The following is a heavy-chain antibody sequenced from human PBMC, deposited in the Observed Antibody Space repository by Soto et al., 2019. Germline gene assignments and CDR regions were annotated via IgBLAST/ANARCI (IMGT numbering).Heavy chain of an antibody. CDR1: GGTFSSYT. CDR3: AGGAIVVVVAATETDNWFDP. J-gene: IGHJ5*02. V-gene: IGHV1-69*02. D-gene: IGHD2-15*01. CDR2: IIPILGIA. Sequence: QVQLVQSGAEVKKPGSSVKVSCKASGGTFSSYTISWERQAPGQGLEWMGRIIPILGIANYAQKFQGRVTITAGKSTSTAYIELSSLRSEDTAVYYCAGGAIVVVVAATETDNWFDPGGQGTLVTVSS.